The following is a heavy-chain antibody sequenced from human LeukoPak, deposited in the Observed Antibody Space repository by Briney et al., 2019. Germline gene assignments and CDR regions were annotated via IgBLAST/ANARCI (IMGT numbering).Heavy chain of an antibody. CDR3: ARGRDGWGFDC. CDR1: GGSISSDSHY. D-gene: IGHD5-24*01. J-gene: IGHJ4*02. V-gene: IGHV4-61*02. CDR2: MYSSGSP. Sequence: SQTLSLTCTVFGGSISSDSHYWGWIRQPAGKGLEWIGRMYSSGSPDYNPSLKSRVIISVDTSKNQFSLRLSSVTAADTAVYYCARGRDGWGFDCWGQGTLVTVSS.